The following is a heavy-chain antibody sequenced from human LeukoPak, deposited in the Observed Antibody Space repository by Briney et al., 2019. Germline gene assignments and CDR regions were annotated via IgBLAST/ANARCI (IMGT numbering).Heavy chain of an antibody. CDR2: IHHSGST. D-gene: IGHD1-26*01. CDR1: GSSISSNYW. V-gene: IGHV4-28*01. Sequence: SDTLSLTCAVSGSSISSNYWWGWIRQPPGKGLEWIAYIHHSGSTYYNPSLESRVTISIDRSKNHFSLKLTSVTAFDTAMYYCAGYSGTFGWFDPWGQGTLVTVSS. CDR3: AGYSGTFGWFDP. J-gene: IGHJ5*02.